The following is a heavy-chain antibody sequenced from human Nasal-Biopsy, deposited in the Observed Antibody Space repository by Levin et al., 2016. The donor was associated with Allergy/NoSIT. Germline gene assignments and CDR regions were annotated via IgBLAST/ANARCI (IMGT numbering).Heavy chain of an antibody. V-gene: IGHV3-48*03. CDR1: GFRFSSYE. CDR3: ARLSWGSFTPFNS. D-gene: IGHD1-26*01. Sequence: GESLKISCAGSGFRFSSYEMSWVRQAPGKGLEWVSYIISSGTTTYYADSVKGRFTISRDNAKNSLYLQMNSLRAEDTAIYYCARLSWGSFTPFNSWGQGTLVTVSS. CDR2: IISSGTTT. J-gene: IGHJ4*02.